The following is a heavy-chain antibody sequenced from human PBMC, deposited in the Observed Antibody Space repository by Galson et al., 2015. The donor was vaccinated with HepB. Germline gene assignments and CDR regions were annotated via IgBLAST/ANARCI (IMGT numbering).Heavy chain of an antibody. Sequence: LRLSCAASGFTFSSYAMHWVRQAPGKGLEWVAVISYDGSNKYYADSVKGRFTISRGNSKNTLYLQMNSLRAEDTAVYYCARVLVATISPFDYWGQGTLVTVSS. V-gene: IGHV3-30-3*01. CDR1: GFTFSSYA. CDR3: ARVLVATISPFDY. D-gene: IGHD5-12*01. CDR2: ISYDGSNK. J-gene: IGHJ4*02.